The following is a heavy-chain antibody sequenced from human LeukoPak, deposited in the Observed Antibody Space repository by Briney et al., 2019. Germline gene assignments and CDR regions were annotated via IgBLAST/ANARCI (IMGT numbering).Heavy chain of an antibody. Sequence: PGRSLRLSCAASASSFSSYAMHWVRQAPSKWLEWVAVISYDGSNTDYAESVEGQFTVSRDNSKNTLYLQMNSLRAEDTAVFYCARVDNFDSHDYYQQMDYWGQGTLVIVSS. CDR1: ASSFSSYA. D-gene: IGHD3-22*01. J-gene: IGHJ4*02. CDR3: ARVDNFDSHDYYQQMDY. V-gene: IGHV3-30-3*01. CDR2: ISYDGSNT.